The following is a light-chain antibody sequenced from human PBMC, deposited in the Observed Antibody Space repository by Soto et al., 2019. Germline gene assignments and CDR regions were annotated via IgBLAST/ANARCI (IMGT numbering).Light chain of an antibody. CDR1: SSDVGSYNL. J-gene: IGLJ2*01. CDR2: EDT. V-gene: IGLV2-23*01. Sequence: QSALTQPASVSGSPGQSITISCTGTSSDVGSYNLVSWYQQHPGKAPKLMIYEDTKRPSGVSNRFSGSKSGNTASLTISGLQAEAEADYYCSSYAGSTTYVVFGGGTQLTVL. CDR3: SSYAGSTTYVV.